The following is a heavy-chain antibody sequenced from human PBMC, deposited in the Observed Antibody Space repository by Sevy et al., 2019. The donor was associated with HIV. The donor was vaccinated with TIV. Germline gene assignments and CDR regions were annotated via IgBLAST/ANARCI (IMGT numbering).Heavy chain of an antibody. Sequence: ASVKVSCKASGGTFSSYAISWVRKAPGQGLEWMGGIIPIFGTANYAQKFQGRVTITADKSTSTAYMELSSLRSEDTAVYYCARGVGYCSSTSCYARNWFDPWGQGTLVTVSS. CDR3: ARGVGYCSSTSCYARNWFDP. J-gene: IGHJ5*02. CDR1: GGTFSSYA. CDR2: IIPIFGTA. D-gene: IGHD2-2*01. V-gene: IGHV1-69*06.